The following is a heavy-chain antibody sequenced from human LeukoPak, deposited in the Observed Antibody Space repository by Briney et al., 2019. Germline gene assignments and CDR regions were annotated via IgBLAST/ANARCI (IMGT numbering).Heavy chain of an antibody. CDR1: GGTFTIYA. J-gene: IGHJ4*02. CDR3: ARTPPLGYCSGGSCHGGIDY. V-gene: IGHV1-69*13. Sequence: SVNVSCKASGGTFTIYAISWVRQAPGQGLEWMGGIIPIFGTANYAQTFQGRVTITADESTSTAYMELSSLRSEDTAVYYCARTPPLGYCSGGSCHGGIDYWGQGTLVTVSS. D-gene: IGHD2-15*01. CDR2: IIPIFGTA.